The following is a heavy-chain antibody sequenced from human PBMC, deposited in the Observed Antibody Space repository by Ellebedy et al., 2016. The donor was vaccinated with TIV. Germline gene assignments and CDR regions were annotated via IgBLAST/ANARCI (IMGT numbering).Heavy chain of an antibody. CDR3: VRGAYNSIAATTGGLGY. Sequence: GESLMISCLASGFTFSIHSMAWVRQAPGGGLECVSSIASGGSRPAYADSVQGRFTASRDNAKNTVYLQMNNLLAEDTAIYYCVRGAYNSIAATTGGLGYWGQGTLVTVSS. CDR2: IASGGSRP. CDR1: GFTFSIHS. D-gene: IGHD1-1*01. V-gene: IGHV3-21*01. J-gene: IGHJ4*02.